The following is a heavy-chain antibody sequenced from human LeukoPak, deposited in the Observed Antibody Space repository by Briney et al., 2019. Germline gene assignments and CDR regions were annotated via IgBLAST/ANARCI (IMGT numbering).Heavy chain of an antibody. CDR1: GXTFSSYW. J-gene: IGHJ4*02. D-gene: IGHD5-12*01. CDR2: IKQDGTAK. V-gene: IGHV3-7*01. Sequence: TGGSLRLSCAASGXTFSSYWMTWVRQAPGKGLEWVANIKQDGTAKYYVDSVKGRFTISRDNAKNSLYLQMNSLRAEDTAVYYCARDRSGYSGYECQAYWGQGTLVTVSS. CDR3: ARDRSGYSGYECQAY.